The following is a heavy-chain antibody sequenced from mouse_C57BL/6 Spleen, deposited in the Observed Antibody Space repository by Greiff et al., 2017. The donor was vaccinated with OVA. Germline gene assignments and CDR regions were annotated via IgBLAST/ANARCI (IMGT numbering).Heavy chain of an antibody. J-gene: IGHJ1*03. D-gene: IGHD2-4*01. CDR2: IYPGSGNT. CDR3: ARRDYEWYFDV. Sequence: VHLVDSGPERVRPGASVKLSSKASGYTFTDTYINWLKQRPGQGLEWIARIYPGSGNTYYNEKFKGKATLTAEKSSSTAYMQLSSLTSEDSAVYFCARRDYEWYFDVWGTGTTVTVSS. CDR1: GYTFTDTY. V-gene: IGHV1-76*01.